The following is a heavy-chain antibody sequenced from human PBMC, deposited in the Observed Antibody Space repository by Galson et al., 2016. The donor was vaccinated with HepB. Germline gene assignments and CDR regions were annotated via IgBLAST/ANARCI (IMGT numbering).Heavy chain of an antibody. CDR1: GGSISSSNW. CDR2: IYYSGST. CDR3: ARRFRYTYGPPYGMDV. D-gene: IGHD5-18*01. V-gene: IGHV4-39*01. Sequence: ETLSLTCAVSGGSISSSNWWSWVRQPPGKGLEWIGSIYYSGSTYYNPSLQSRVTISVDTSKNQFSLKMSSVTAADTAVYYCARRFRYTYGPPYGMDVWGQGTTVTVSS. J-gene: IGHJ6*02.